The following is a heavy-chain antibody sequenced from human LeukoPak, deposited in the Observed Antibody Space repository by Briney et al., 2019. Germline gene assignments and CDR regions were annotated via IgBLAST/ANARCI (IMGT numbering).Heavy chain of an antibody. CDR2: INHSGST. V-gene: IGHV4-34*01. CDR3: ARAGRYCSGGSCYPGSNWFDP. D-gene: IGHD2-15*01. CDR1: GGSFSGYY. Sequence: KPSETLSLTCAVYGGSFSGYYWSWIRQPPGKGLEWIGEINHSGSTNYNPSLKSRVTISVDTSKNQFSLKLSSVTAADTAVYYCARAGRYCSGGSCYPGSNWFDPWGQGTLVTASS. J-gene: IGHJ5*02.